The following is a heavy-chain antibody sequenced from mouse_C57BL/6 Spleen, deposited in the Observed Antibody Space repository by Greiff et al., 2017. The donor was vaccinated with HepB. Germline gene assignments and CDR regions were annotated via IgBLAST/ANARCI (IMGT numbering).Heavy chain of an antibody. V-gene: IGHV5-12*01. Sequence: EVKLMESGGGLVQPGGSLKLSCAASGFTFSDYYMYWVRQTPEKRLEWVAYISNGGGSTYYPDTVKGRFTISRDNAKNTLYLQMSRLKSEDTAMYYCITWFAYWGQGTLVTVSA. J-gene: IGHJ3*01. CDR3: ITWFAY. CDR1: GFTFSDYY. CDR2: ISNGGGST.